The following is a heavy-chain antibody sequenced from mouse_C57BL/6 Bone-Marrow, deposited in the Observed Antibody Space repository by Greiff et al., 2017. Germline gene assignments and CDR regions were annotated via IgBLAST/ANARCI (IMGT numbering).Heavy chain of an antibody. D-gene: IGHD2-5*01. CDR2: IDPENGDT. CDR3: TTYSNPYYAMDY. V-gene: IGHV14-4*01. J-gene: IGHJ4*01. Sequence: VQLQQSGAELVRPGASVKLSCTASGFNIKDDYMHWVKQRPEQGLEWIGWIDPENGDTEYASKFQGKATRTADTSSNTAYLQLSSLTSEDTAVYYCTTYSNPYYAMDYWGQGTSVTVSS. CDR1: GFNIKDDY.